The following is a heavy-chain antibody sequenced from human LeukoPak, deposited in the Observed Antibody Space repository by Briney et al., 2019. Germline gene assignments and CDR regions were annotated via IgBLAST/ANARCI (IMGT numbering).Heavy chain of an antibody. D-gene: IGHD3-22*01. V-gene: IGHV4-39*07. CDR3: ARGLYYYDSSALDY. Sequence: SETLSLTCTVSGGSISSSSYYWGWIRQPPGKGLEWIASIYYSGSTYYNPSLKSRVTISVDTSKNQFSLKLSSVTAADTAVYYCARGLYYYDSSALDYWGQGTLVTVSS. J-gene: IGHJ4*02. CDR1: GGSISSSSYY. CDR2: IYYSGST.